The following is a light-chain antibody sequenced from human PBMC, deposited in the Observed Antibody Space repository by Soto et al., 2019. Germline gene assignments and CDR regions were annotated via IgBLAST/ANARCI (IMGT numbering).Light chain of an antibody. V-gene: IGLV2-8*01. J-gene: IGLJ1*01. Sequence: QSVLTQPPSAFGSPGQSVTISCTGTSSDVGGYNYVSWYQQHPGKAPKVIIYEVSKRPSGVPDRFSGPKSGSTASLTVSGLQAEDEADYYCSSYAVTNIFVFGTGTKVTVL. CDR3: SSYAVTNIFV. CDR1: SSDVGGYNY. CDR2: EVS.